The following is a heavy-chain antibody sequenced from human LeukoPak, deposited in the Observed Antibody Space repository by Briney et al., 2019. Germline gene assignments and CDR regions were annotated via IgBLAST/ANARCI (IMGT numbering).Heavy chain of an antibody. V-gene: IGHV3-30-3*01. CDR2: ISYDGSNK. CDR3: AREPTA. J-gene: IGHJ5*02. CDR1: GFTFSSYA. D-gene: IGHD4-17*01. Sequence: GGSLRLSCAASGFTFSSYAMHWVRQAPGKGLEWVAVISYDGSNKYYADSVKGRFTISRDNSKNTLYLQMNSLRAEDTAVYYCAREPTAWGQGTLVTVSS.